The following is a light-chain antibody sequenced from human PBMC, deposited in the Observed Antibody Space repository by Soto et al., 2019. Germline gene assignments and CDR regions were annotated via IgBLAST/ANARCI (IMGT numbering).Light chain of an antibody. CDR3: QQYNNWPPWT. J-gene: IGKJ1*01. Sequence: ENLLTQSPGTLSLSPGEGATLSCRASRGVSANYLAWYQQKPGQAPTLLIYGASIRAAGIPDRFSGSGSGTEFTLTISSLQSEDFAVYHCQQYNNWPPWTFGQGTKV. CDR2: GAS. CDR1: RGVSANY. V-gene: IGKV3D-15*01.